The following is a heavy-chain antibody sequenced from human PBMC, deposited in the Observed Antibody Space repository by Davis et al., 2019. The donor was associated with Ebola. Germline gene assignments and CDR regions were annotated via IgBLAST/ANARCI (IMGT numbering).Heavy chain of an antibody. CDR1: VITFSSYA. V-gene: IGHV3-23*01. CDR3: AKDPASITIFGLGDY. D-gene: IGHD3-3*01. CDR2: ISGSGGST. Sequence: GESLKISCTDSVITFSSYAMTWVRQAPGKGLEWVSAISGSGGSTYYADSVKGRFTISRDNSKNTLYLQMNSLRAEDTAVYYCAKDPASITIFGLGDYWGQGTLVTVSS. J-gene: IGHJ4*02.